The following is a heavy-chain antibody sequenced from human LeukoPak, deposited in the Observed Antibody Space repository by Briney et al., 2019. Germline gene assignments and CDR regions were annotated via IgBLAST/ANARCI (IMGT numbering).Heavy chain of an antibody. V-gene: IGHV3-23*01. J-gene: IGHJ6*03. Sequence: GGSLRLSCAASGFTFSSYDMTWVRQTPGKGLEWVALISRSGGTTYYADSVKGRFTISRDNSKNTSYLQMNSLRVEDTAEYYCAKRGGTESFYYFYYMDVWGKGTTVTVSS. CDR1: GFTFSSYD. CDR3: AKRGGTESFYYFYYMDV. CDR2: ISRSGGTT. D-gene: IGHD2-15*01.